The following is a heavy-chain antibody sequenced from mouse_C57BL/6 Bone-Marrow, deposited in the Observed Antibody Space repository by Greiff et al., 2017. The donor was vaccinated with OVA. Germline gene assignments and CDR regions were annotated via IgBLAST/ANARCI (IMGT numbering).Heavy chain of an antibody. CDR1: GFSLTSYA. J-gene: IGHJ1*03. V-gene: IGHV2-9-1*01. CDR2: IWTGGGT. CDR3: ARNYYGSSHYWYFDV. Sequence: VQLKESGPGLVAPSQSLSITCTVSGFSLTSYAISWVRQPPGKGLEWLGVIWTGGGTNYNSALKSRLSISKDNSKSQVFLKMNSLQTDDTARYDCARNYYGSSHYWYFDVWGTGTTVTVSS. D-gene: IGHD1-1*01.